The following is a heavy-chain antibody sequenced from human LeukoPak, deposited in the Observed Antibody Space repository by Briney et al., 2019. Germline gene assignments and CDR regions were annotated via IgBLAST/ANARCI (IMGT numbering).Heavy chain of an antibody. J-gene: IGHJ2*01. CDR1: GGSISSYY. CDR3: ARDVRSKVLYWYFDL. V-gene: IGHV4-59*01. CDR2: IYYSGST. Sequence: SETLSLTCAVYGGSISSYYWSWIRQPPGKGLEWIGYIYYSGSTNYNPSLKSRVTISVDTSKNQSSLKLSSVTAADTAVYYCARDVRSKVLYWYFDLWGRGTLVTVSS. D-gene: IGHD5-24*01.